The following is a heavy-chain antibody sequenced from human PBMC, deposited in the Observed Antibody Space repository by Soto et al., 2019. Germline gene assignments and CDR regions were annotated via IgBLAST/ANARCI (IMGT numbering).Heavy chain of an antibody. D-gene: IGHD4-17*01. Sequence: QVQLVESGGGVVQPGRSLRLSCAASGFTFSSYGMHWVRQAPGKGLEWVAVISYDGSNKYYADSVKGRFTISRDNSKNTLYLQMNSLRAEDTAVYYCAKDETTVTTSFGYWGQGTLVTVSS. CDR1: GFTFSSYG. V-gene: IGHV3-30*18. CDR3: AKDETTVTTSFGY. CDR2: ISYDGSNK. J-gene: IGHJ4*02.